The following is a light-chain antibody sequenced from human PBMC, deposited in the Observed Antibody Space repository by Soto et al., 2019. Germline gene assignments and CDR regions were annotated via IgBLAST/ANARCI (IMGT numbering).Light chain of an antibody. V-gene: IGKV3D-15*01. CDR1: QSIRTD. CDR2: DAS. CDR3: QQYNNWPPWT. J-gene: IGKJ1*01. Sequence: EIVMTHSPATLSVSPVEMSTLACRAIQSIRTDLAGYQQKSGQGPRLLIYDASTRATGIPARFSGSGSGTEFTLTISSLQSEDFAVYYCQQYNNWPPWTFGQGTKVDIK.